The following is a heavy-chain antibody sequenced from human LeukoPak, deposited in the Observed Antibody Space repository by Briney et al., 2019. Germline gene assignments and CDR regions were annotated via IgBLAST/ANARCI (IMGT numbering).Heavy chain of an antibody. CDR3: ARDSATTLGSYYYGLDV. CDR1: GASITTYY. D-gene: IGHD5-12*01. Sequence: SETLSLTCTVSGASITTYYWSWIRQPAGKGLEWIGRIFTGGTTNYNPSLKSRVTTSLDTSENQLSLKLSSVTAADTAVYYCARDSATTLGSYYYGLDVWGQGTTVTVSS. J-gene: IGHJ6*02. CDR2: IFTGGTT. V-gene: IGHV4-4*07.